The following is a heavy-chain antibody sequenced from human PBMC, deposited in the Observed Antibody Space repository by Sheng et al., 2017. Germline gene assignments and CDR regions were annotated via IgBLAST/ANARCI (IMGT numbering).Heavy chain of an antibody. D-gene: IGHD3-22*01. CDR2: ISGSGSRT. CDR3: AKMDSSNSYPYFFDY. J-gene: IGHJ4*02. CDR1: GFTFSSYA. V-gene: IGHV3-23*01. Sequence: EVQLLESGGGLVQPGGSLRLSCAASGFTFSSYAVSWVRQAPGKGLEWVSAISGSGSRTYYVDSVKGRFTISRDNSKNTLYLQVNNLRVDDTAVYYCAKMDSSNSYPYFFDYWGQGTLVTVSS.